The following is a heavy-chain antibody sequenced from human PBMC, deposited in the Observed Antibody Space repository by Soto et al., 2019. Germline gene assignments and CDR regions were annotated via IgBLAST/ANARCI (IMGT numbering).Heavy chain of an antibody. J-gene: IGHJ6*04. CDR3: VYYCAKSNYGGDDLFQYGLGV. CDR1: GYRFTGYG. Sequence: ASVKVSCKASGYRFTGYGLHWVRQAPGQGLQWMGWINPKSGATDYAQRFRGRVTMTREMSTNTAYLELSGLRSGDTADDTAVYYCAKSNYGGDDLFQYGLGVLGTGTTVNVSS. V-gene: IGHV1-2*02. CDR2: INPKSGAT. D-gene: IGHD1-7*01.